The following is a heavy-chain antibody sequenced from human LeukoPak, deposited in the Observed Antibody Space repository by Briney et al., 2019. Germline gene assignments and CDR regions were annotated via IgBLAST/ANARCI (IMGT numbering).Heavy chain of an antibody. CDR3: ARAGDKGDY. J-gene: IGHJ4*02. CDR1: GFTFNNYA. V-gene: IGHV3-7*01. D-gene: IGHD4-23*01. Sequence: PGGSLRLSCAASGFTFNNYAMSWVRQAPGKGLEWVANIKQDGSEKSYVDSVKGRFTISRDNAKNSLYLQMNSLRAEDTALYYCARAGDKGDYWGQGTLVTVSS. CDR2: IKQDGSEK.